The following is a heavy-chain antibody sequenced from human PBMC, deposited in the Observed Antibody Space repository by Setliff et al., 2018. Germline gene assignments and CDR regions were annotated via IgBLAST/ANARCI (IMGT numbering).Heavy chain of an antibody. CDR2: INHSGST. J-gene: IGHJ3*02. CDR3: ARDHYDSSGPLDFDI. Sequence: PSETLSLTCTVSGGSISSGSYYWSWIRQPAGKGLEWIGEINHSGSTNYNPSLKSRVTISVDTSKNQFSLKLSSVTAADTAVYYCARDHYDSSGPLDFDIWGQGTMVTVS. D-gene: IGHD3-22*01. V-gene: IGHV4-61*10. CDR1: GGSISSGSYY.